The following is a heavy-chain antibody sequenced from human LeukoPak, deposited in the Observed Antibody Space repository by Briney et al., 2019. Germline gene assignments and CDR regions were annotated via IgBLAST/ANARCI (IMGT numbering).Heavy chain of an antibody. V-gene: IGHV4-39*01. D-gene: IGHD6-13*01. J-gene: IGHJ3*02. CDR3: ASQDTAAAGTGAFDI. CDR1: GGSISSSSYY. Sequence: PSETLSLTCTVSGGSISSSSYYWGWIRQPPGKGLEWIGSIYYSGSTYYNPSLKSRVTISVDTSKNQFSLKLSSVTAADTAVYYCASQDTAAAGTGAFDIWGQGTMVTVSS. CDR2: IYYSGST.